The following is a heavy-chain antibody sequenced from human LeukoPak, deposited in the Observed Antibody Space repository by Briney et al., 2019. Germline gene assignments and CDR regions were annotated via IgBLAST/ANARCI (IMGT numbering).Heavy chain of an antibody. CDR1: GFTFGSHA. V-gene: IGHV3-23*01. J-gene: IGHJ4*02. CDR3: GKTTVGYSSGQKPAWPVDY. D-gene: IGHD5-18*01. CDR2: IFGSGGSP. Sequence: GGSLRLSCEASGFTFGSHAMYWVRQAPGMGLEWVAGIFGSGGSPHYADSVKGRFTISRDNSRNTVYLQINSLRADDTAVYYCGKTTVGYSSGQKPAWPVDYWGQGTLVTVSS.